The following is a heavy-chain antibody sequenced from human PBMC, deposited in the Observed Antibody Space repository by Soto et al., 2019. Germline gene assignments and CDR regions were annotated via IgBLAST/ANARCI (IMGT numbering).Heavy chain of an antibody. D-gene: IGHD3-10*01. J-gene: IGHJ6*02. CDR1: GGSISSYY. V-gene: IGHV4-59*01. CDR3: ASGDPLLWFGEKVYYGMDV. Sequence: QVQLQESGPGLVKPSETLSLTCTVSGGSISSYYWSWIRQPPGKGLEWIGYIYYSGSTNYNPSLKSRVTISVDTSKNQLSLKLSSVTAADTAVYYCASGDPLLWFGEKVYYGMDVWGQGTTVTVSS. CDR2: IYYSGST.